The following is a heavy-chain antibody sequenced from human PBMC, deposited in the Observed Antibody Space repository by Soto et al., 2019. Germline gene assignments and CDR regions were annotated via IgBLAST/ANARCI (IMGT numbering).Heavy chain of an antibody. CDR3: ARENESSGYAGTFKH. Sequence: QVQLVESGGDVVQPGRSLRLSCAASGFTLSSSVIHWVRQAPGKGLEWLALTSFEGNKQYADSVKDRFTISRDHANNKVNLEMNRLRSEDTAVYFCARENESSGYAGTFKHWGQGTLVTVSP. V-gene: IGHV3-30-3*01. CDR2: TSFEGNK. CDR1: GFTLSSSV. J-gene: IGHJ1*01. D-gene: IGHD3-22*01.